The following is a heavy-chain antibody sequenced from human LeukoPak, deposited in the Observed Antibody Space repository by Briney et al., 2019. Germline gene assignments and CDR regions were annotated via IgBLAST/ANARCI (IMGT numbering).Heavy chain of an antibody. CDR1: GLSISSGSYY. V-gene: IGHV4-61*02. Sequence: SQTLSLTCTVSGLSISSGSYYWSWIRQPAGKGLEWIGRIYTSGSTNYNPSLKSRVTISVDTSKNQFSLKLSSVTAADTAVYYCASYGDYYYYGMDVWGQGTTVTVSS. CDR3: ASYGDYYYYGMDV. J-gene: IGHJ6*02. D-gene: IGHD4-17*01. CDR2: IYTSGST.